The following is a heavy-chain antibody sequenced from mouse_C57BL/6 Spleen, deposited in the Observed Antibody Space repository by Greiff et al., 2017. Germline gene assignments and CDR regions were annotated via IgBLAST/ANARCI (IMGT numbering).Heavy chain of an antibody. D-gene: IGHD2-5*01. J-gene: IGHJ2*01. Sequence: QVQLQQPGAELVKPGASVKMSCKASGYTFTSYWITWVKRRPGQGLEWIGDIYPGSGSTNYNEKFKSKATLTVDTSSSTAYMQLSSLTSEDSAVYYCAREGAIVTTVYFDYWGQGTTLTVSS. V-gene: IGHV1-55*01. CDR3: AREGAIVTTVYFDY. CDR2: IYPGSGST. CDR1: GYTFTSYW.